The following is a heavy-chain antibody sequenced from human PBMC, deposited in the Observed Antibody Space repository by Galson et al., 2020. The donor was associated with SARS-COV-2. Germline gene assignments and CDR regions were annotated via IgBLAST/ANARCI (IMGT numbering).Heavy chain of an antibody. Sequence: GGSLRLSCSASAFTFSNYAIHWVRQAPGKGLQWVAVISSDGLTKNYADSVKGRFRISRDNSKNTLSLQMNSLTVEDTAVYFCARDYSAYADNYYYGLDVWGQGTTVTVSS. D-gene: IGHD5-12*01. CDR2: ISSDGLTK. CDR3: ARDYSAYADNYYYGLDV. J-gene: IGHJ6*02. CDR1: AFTFSNYA. V-gene: IGHV3-30-3*01.